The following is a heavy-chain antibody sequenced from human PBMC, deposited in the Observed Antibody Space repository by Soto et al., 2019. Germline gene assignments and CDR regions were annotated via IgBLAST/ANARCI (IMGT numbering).Heavy chain of an antibody. CDR3: ATSGGGWYLY. Sequence: ASVKVSCKASGYTFTSYDINWVRQATGQGLEWMGWLNPNSGNTGFAQKFQGRVTLTRNTSVNTAYIELSSLRSDDTAIYYCATSGGGWYLYWGQGTLVTVPQ. V-gene: IGHV1-8*01. D-gene: IGHD6-19*01. CDR2: LNPNSGNT. J-gene: IGHJ4*02. CDR1: GYTFTSYD.